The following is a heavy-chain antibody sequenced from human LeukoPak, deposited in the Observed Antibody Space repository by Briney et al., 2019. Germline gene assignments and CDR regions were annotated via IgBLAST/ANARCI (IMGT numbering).Heavy chain of an antibody. CDR2: IDDSSTAI. CDR1: GFSFNTYS. J-gene: IGHJ4*02. CDR3: AKNSPGGDYVNDY. D-gene: IGHD4-17*01. V-gene: IGHV3-48*01. Sequence: GGSLRLSCAASGFSFNTYSMNWVRQAPGKGLEWLSHIDDSSTAIYYADSVKGRFTISRDNSKNTLYLQMNSLRAEDTAVYYCAKNSPGGDYVNDYWGQGTLVTVSS.